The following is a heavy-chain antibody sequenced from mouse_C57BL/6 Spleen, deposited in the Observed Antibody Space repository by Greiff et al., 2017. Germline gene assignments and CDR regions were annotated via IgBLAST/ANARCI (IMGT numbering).Heavy chain of an antibody. Sequence: QVQLQQSGPELVKPGASVKISCKASGYAFSSSWMNWVKQRPGKGLEWIGRIYPGDGDTNYNGKFKGKATLTADKSSSTAYMQLSSLTSEDSAVYFCARGSYDSNYTWYFDGWGTGTTVTVSS. J-gene: IGHJ1*03. CDR3: ARGSYDSNYTWYFDG. V-gene: IGHV1-82*01. CDR1: GYAFSSSW. CDR2: IYPGDGDT. D-gene: IGHD2-5*01.